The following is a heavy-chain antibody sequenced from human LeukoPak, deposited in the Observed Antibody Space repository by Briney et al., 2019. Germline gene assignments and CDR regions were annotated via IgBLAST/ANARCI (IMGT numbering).Heavy chain of an antibody. V-gene: IGHV3-23*01. J-gene: IGHJ5*02. CDR2: IEYSGGSA. D-gene: IGHD2-15*01. CDR1: GFTLSSYE. Sequence: GGSLRLSCTVSGFTLSSYEMSWIRQAPGKGLEWVSSIEYSGGSAYYADSVKGRFTISRDNSKNTLYLQMNSLRVEDTAVYYCARSKEDCCGSFDPWGQGTLVTVSS. CDR3: ARSKEDCCGSFDP.